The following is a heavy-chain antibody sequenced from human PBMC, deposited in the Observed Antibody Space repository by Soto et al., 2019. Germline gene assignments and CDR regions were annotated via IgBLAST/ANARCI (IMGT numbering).Heavy chain of an antibody. J-gene: IGHJ4*02. CDR3: TRDGEYTYGYFDN. CDR2: IRNKAYGGTT. V-gene: IGHV3-49*04. Sequence: PGGSLRLSCTTSEFIFGDDAMSWVRQAPGKGLEWVGLIRNKAYGGTTEYAASVKGRFTISRDDSESIAYLQMNSLKIDDTAVYYCTRDGEYTYGYFDNWGQGTLVTVSS. CDR1: EFIFGDDA. D-gene: IGHD5-18*01.